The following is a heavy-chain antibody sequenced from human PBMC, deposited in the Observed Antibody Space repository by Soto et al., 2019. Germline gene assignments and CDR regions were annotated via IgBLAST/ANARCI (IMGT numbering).Heavy chain of an antibody. D-gene: IGHD5-12*01. Sequence: ASVKVSCKASGYTFTSYYMHWVRQAPGQGLEWMGIINPSSGSTSYAQKFQGRVTTSRDNSKNTLDLQMSSLRPEDTAIYYCARDRGLWGSGHDVNFEYWGQGSPVTVSS. J-gene: IGHJ4*02. V-gene: IGHV1-46*01. CDR2: INPSSGST. CDR3: ARDRGLWGSGHDVNFEY. CDR1: GYTFTSYY.